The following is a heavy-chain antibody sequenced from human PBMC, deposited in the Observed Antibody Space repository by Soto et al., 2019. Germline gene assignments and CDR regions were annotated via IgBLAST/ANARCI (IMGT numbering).Heavy chain of an antibody. CDR1: GYTFINYD. CDR3: ARGSRDYYDSSGSEYFQH. CDR2: ISPYNGNT. V-gene: IGHV1-18*01. Sequence: ASVKVSCKASGYTFINYDISWVRQAPGQGLEWMGWISPYNGNTNYVQKLQGRVTMTTDTSTSTAYRELSSLRSEDTAVYYCARGSRDYYDSSGSEYFQHWGQGTLVTVSS. D-gene: IGHD3-22*01. J-gene: IGHJ1*01.